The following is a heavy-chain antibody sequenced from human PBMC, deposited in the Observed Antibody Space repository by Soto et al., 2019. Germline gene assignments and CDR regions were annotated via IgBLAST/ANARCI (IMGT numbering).Heavy chain of an antibody. Sequence: ASVKVSCKASGCTFSSYAISWVGQAPGQGLEWMGGIIPIFGTANYAQKFQGRVTITADESTSTAYTELSSLRSEDTAVYYCWVTMVRGVIYDYGMQVLGQGTTVSVSS. CDR2: IIPIFGTA. CDR1: GCTFSSYA. J-gene: IGHJ6*01. V-gene: IGHV1-69*13. CDR3: WVTMVRGVIYDYGMQV. D-gene: IGHD3-10*01.